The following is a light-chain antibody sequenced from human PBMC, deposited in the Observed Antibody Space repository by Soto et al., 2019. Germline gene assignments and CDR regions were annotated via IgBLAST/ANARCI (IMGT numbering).Light chain of an antibody. V-gene: IGLV2-14*01. CDR3: TSFTSSNTWV. J-gene: IGLJ3*02. CDR2: EVS. CDR1: SGDVGGYNY. Sequence: QSALTQPASVSGSPGQSITISCTGTSGDVGGYNYVSWFQQHPGKAPKLMIFEVSNRPSGVSTRFSGSKSGKTASLTSSGLQAEDEADYYCTSFTSSNTWVFGGGTKLTVL.